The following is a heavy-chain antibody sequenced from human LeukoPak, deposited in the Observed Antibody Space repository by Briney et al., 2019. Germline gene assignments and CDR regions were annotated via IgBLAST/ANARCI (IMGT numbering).Heavy chain of an antibody. Sequence: ASVKVSCKPSGYTFTSYDINWVRQATGQGLEWMGWMNPNSGNTGYAQKFQGTVTMTRNTYISTAYMELTRLRSEDTAVYYCARARGMAVAGRGLGYWGQGTLVTVSS. CDR3: ARARGMAVAGRGLGY. V-gene: IGHV1-8*01. J-gene: IGHJ4*02. CDR2: MNPNSGNT. D-gene: IGHD6-19*01. CDR1: GYTFTSYD.